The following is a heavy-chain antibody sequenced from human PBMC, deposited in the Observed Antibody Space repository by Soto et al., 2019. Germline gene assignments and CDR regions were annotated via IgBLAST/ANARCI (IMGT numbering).Heavy chain of an antibody. CDR2: IRNKADSYST. CDR1: GFTFSDHN. J-gene: IGHJ4*02. Sequence: PGGSLRLSCAASGFTFSDHNMDWVRQAPGKGLEWVGRIRNKADSYSTEYAASVKGRFTISRDDLKDSLYLQMNRLKTEDTAVYYCTRALTSDNWGQGNLVTVSS. V-gene: IGHV3-72*01. CDR3: TRALTSDN.